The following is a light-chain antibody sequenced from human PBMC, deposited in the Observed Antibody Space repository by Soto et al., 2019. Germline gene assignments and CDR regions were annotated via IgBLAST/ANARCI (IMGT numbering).Light chain of an antibody. CDR3: QQYVNWPKT. J-gene: IGKJ1*01. CDR1: QSVSSN. Sequence: EIVMTQSPATLSVSPGERATLSCWASQSVSSNLAWYQQTSGQPPKLLIYDTVSRAAGVPGRFSGSGSGTEFTLTISSLQSEDYGVYFCQQYVNWPKTFGHGTKV. CDR2: DTV. V-gene: IGKV3-15*01.